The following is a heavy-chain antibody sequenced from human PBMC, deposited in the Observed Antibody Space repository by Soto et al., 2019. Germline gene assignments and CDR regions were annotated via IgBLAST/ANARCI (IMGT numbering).Heavy chain of an antibody. D-gene: IGHD3-3*01. CDR3: ATRITVFGLLIPPFDP. J-gene: IGHJ5*02. Sequence: SETLSLTCAVYGGSVNGYYWNWIRQPPGKGLDWIGEINHTGGTLYNPSLKSRVTMSVDTSQNQFSLRLSSVTAADTAIYYCATRITVFGLLIPPFDPWGQGTQVTVSS. CDR2: INHTGGT. V-gene: IGHV4-34*01. CDR1: GGSVNGYY.